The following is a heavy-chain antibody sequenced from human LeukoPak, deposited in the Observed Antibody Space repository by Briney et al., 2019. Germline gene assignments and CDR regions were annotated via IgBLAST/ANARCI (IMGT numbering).Heavy chain of an antibody. Sequence: ASVKVSCKVSGYTLAELSMHWVRQAPGKGLEWMGGFDPEDGETIYAQKFQGRVTMTEDTSTDTAYMELSSLRSEDTAVYYCATDLRRGNYEWLVLRWGQGTLVTVFS. CDR2: FDPEDGET. CDR3: ATDLRRGNYEWLVLR. CDR1: GYTLAELS. V-gene: IGHV1-24*01. D-gene: IGHD6-19*01. J-gene: IGHJ4*02.